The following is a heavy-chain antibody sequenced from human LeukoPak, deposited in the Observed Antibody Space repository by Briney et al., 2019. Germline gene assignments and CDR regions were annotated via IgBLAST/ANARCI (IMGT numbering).Heavy chain of an antibody. V-gene: IGHV4-39*01. Sequence: KPSETLSLTCTVSGGSISSSSYYWGWIRQPPGKGLEWIGSIYYSGSTYYNPSLKSRVTISVDTSKNQFSLKLSSVTAADTAVYYCARTRGRTEPTTFDYWGQGTLVTVSS. D-gene: IGHD3-10*01. CDR1: GGSISSSSYY. CDR3: ARTRGRTEPTTFDY. CDR2: IYYSGST. J-gene: IGHJ4*02.